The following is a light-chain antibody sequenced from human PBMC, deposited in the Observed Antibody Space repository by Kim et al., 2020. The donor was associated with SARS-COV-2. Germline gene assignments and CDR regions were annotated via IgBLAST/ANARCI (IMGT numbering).Light chain of an antibody. CDR1: QSVLHSSNKLNY. V-gene: IGKV4-1*01. J-gene: IGKJ2*01. CDR3: QQYYSTPFT. CDR2: WAS. Sequence: RATINCKSSQSVLHSSNKLNYLHWYQQKPGQPPQLLIYWASTRGSGVHDRFRGSGSGTDFTLTISSLQAEDVAVYYCQQYYSTPFTFGQGTKLEI.